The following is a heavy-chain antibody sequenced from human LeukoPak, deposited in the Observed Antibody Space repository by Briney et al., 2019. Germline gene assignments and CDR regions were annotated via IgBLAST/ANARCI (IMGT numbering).Heavy chain of an antibody. CDR1: GFTFSSYA. V-gene: IGHV3-23*01. D-gene: IGHD5-18*01. CDR2: ISGSGGST. CDR3: ATPPHGLKTAMATGY. Sequence: GGSLRLSCAASGFTFSSYAMSWVRQAPGKGLEWVSTISGSGGSTYYADSVKGRFTISRDNSKNTLYLQMNSLRAEDTAVYYCATPPHGLKTAMATGYWGQGTLVTVSS. J-gene: IGHJ4*02.